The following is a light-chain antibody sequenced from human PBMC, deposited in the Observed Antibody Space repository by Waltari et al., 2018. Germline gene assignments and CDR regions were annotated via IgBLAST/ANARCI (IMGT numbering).Light chain of an antibody. Sequence: DLVMTQSPAPLAVSLGERAPINCKSSPHTLYSPNNKNYLAWYQQKPGQPPKLLISWASTRESGVPDRFSGSGSGTDFTLTISSLQAEDVAVYYCQQFYSNPPLITFGQGTRLEIE. V-gene: IGKV4-1*01. CDR3: QQFYSNPPLIT. J-gene: IGKJ5*01. CDR1: PHTLYSPNNKNY. CDR2: WAS.